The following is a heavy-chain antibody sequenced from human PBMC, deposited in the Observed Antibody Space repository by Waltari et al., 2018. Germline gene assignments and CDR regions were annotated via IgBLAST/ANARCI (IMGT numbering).Heavy chain of an antibody. CDR2: IYPGDSDT. V-gene: IGHV5-51*01. Sequence: GKGLEWIGIIYPGDSDTRYSPSFQGQVTISADKSISTAYLQWSSLKASDTAMYYCARRSRIAAAGTGFDYWGQGTLVTVSS. CDR3: ARRSRIAAAGTGFDY. D-gene: IGHD6-13*01. J-gene: IGHJ4*02.